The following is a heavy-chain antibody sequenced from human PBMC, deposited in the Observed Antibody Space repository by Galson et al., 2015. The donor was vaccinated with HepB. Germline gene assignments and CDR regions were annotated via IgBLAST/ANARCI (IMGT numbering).Heavy chain of an antibody. Sequence: SLRLSCAASGFTFSSYWMSWVRQAPGKGLEWVANIKQDGSEKYYVDSVKGRFTISRDNAKNSLYLQMNSLRAEDAAVYYCARSNYYDSSGYYYEGRYYDAFDIWGQGTMVTVSS. D-gene: IGHD3-22*01. V-gene: IGHV3-7*03. J-gene: IGHJ3*02. CDR3: ARSNYYDSSGYYYEGRYYDAFDI. CDR1: GFTFSSYW. CDR2: IKQDGSEK.